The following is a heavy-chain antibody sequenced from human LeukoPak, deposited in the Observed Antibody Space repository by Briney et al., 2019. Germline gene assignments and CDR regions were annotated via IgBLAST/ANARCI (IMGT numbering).Heavy chain of an antibody. J-gene: IGHJ6*02. D-gene: IGHD6-19*01. V-gene: IGHV1-18*04. CDR3: AYSGGGRYSSGWRYYYYYYGMDV. CDR2: ISAYNGNT. Sequence: GASVKVSRKASGYTFTSYYMHWVRQAPGQGLEWMGWISAYNGNTNYAQKPQGRVTMTTDTSTSTAYMELRSLRSDDTAVYYCAYSGGGRYSSGWRYYYYYYGMDVWGQGTTVTVSS. CDR1: GYTFTSYY.